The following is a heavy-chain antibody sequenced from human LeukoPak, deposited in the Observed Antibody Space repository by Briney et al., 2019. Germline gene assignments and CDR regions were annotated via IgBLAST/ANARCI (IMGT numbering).Heavy chain of an antibody. V-gene: IGHV4-34*01. CDR3: ASLSSRARDY. Sequence: SETLSLTCAVYGGSFSGYYWSWIRQPPGKGLEWIGEINHSGSTNYNPSLKSRVTISVDTSKNQLSLKLSSVTAADTAVYYCASLSSRARDYWGQGTLVTVSS. CDR2: INHSGST. CDR1: GGSFSGYY. J-gene: IGHJ4*02.